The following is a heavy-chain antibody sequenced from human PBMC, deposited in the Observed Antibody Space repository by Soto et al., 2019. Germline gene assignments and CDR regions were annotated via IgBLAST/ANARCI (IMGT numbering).Heavy chain of an antibody. CDR1: GGSISSSSYY. D-gene: IGHD6-13*01. V-gene: IGHV4-39*01. Sequence: QLQLQESGPGLVKPSETLSLTCTVSGGSISSSSYYWGWIRQPPGKGLEWIGSIYYSGSTYYNPSPKSRVPISVDTSKHPFSRKLRSVTAAAPAVDYCARHKKIASAGRDFDYWGQGTLVTVSS. J-gene: IGHJ4*02. CDR3: ARHKKIASAGRDFDY. CDR2: IYYSGST.